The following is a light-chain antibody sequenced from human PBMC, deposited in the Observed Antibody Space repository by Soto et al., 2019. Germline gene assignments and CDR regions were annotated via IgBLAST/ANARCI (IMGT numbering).Light chain of an antibody. CDR3: QHYGNSPPSVT. CDR1: QSISSDY. CDR2: GAS. J-gene: IGKJ3*01. V-gene: IGKV3-20*01. Sequence: EVVLTQSPDTLSLSPGERATLSCRASQSISSDYLVWYQQKPGQAPRLLIYGASSRSTGIPDRFSGSGSGTEFTLTINRLEPEDFAVYYCQHYGNSPPSVTFGPGTKVDIK.